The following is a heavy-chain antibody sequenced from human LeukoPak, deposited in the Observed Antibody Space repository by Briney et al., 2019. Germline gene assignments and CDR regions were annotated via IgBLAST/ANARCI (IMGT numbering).Heavy chain of an antibody. D-gene: IGHD3-22*01. CDR1: GFTFSSYG. J-gene: IGHJ4*02. Sequence: GGSLRLSCAASGFTFSSYGMSWVRQAPGKGLEWVSAISGSGGSTYYADSVKGRFTISRDNSKNTLYLQMNSLRAEDTAVYYCAKVAYYYDSSGYRYFFDYWGQGTLVTVSS. V-gene: IGHV3-23*01. CDR2: ISGSGGST. CDR3: AKVAYYYDSSGYRYFFDY.